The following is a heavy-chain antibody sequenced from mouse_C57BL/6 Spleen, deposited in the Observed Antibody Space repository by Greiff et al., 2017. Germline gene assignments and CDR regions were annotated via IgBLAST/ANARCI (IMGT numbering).Heavy chain of an antibody. CDR1: GYTFTSYW. CDR2: IDPNSGGT. J-gene: IGHJ3*01. D-gene: IGHD1-1*01. Sequence: QVQLQQPGAELVKPGASVKLSCKASGYTFTSYWMHWVKQRPGRGLEWIGRIDPNSGGTKYNEKFKSKATLTVDKPSSTAYMQLSRLTSEDSAVYYCARSGGSPYLFAYWGQGTLVTVSA. V-gene: IGHV1-72*01. CDR3: ARSGGSPYLFAY.